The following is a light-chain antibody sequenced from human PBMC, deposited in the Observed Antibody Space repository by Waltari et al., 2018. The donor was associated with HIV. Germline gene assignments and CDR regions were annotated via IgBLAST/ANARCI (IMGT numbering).Light chain of an antibody. J-gene: IGLJ2*01. CDR1: TGAVTSDHY. Sequence: QAVVTQEPSLTVSPGGTVTLTCGSSTGAVTSDHYPYWFQQTPGQAPRTLIYDTSNKHSWTPDRCSGSLLGGKAALTLSGAQPEDEAEYYCLLSYGGARVFGGGTKLTVL. V-gene: IGLV7-46*01. CDR3: LLSYGGARV. CDR2: DTS.